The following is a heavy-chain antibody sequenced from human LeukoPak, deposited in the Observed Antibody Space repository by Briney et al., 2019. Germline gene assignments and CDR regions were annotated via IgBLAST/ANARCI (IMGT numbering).Heavy chain of an antibody. CDR3: VRQDDSWSGYPAY. Sequence: GESLPISCKTSGYNFNIYWISWVRQMPGKGLEWMARIDPSDSYTDYNPSFQGHVTISVDKSINTAYLHLSDLKASDIAIYYCVRQDDSWSGYPAYWGQGTLITVSS. J-gene: IGHJ4*02. CDR2: IDPSDSYT. V-gene: IGHV5-10-1*01. D-gene: IGHD3-3*01. CDR1: GYNFNIYW.